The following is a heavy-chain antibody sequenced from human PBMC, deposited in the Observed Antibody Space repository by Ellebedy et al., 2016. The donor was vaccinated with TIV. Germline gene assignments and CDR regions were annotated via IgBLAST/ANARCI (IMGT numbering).Heavy chain of an antibody. Sequence: GGSLRLXCAASGFTFSSHGMHWVRQAPGKGLEWVAVIWYDGSKKYYADSVKGRFTISRDNSKNTLYLQMNSLRAEDTAVYYCARDRGRVWFGELSCDYWGQGTLVTVSS. CDR1: GFTFSSHG. D-gene: IGHD3-10*01. CDR3: ARDRGRVWFGELSCDY. CDR2: IWYDGSKK. J-gene: IGHJ4*02. V-gene: IGHV3-33*01.